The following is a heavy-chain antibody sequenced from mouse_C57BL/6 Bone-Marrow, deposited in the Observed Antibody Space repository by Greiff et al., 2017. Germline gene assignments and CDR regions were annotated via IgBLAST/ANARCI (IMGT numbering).Heavy chain of an antibody. J-gene: IGHJ1*03. V-gene: IGHV1-77*01. CDR3: EGDYDDDLDV. CDR2: IGPGSGST. CDR1: GYTFPDYY. Sequence: VMLVESGAELVKPGASVKISCKASGYTFPDYYINWVKQRPGQGLEWIGKIGPGSGSTYYNEKFKGKATLTADKSSSTAYMQLSSLTSEDSAVYFWEGDYDDDLDVWGTGTTVTVSS. D-gene: IGHD2-4*01.